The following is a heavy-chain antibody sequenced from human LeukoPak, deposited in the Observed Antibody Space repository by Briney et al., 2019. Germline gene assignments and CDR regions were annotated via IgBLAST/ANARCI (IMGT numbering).Heavy chain of an antibody. J-gene: IGHJ3*02. CDR1: GFTSTNYN. CDR3: ARVRDGYNDAYDI. CDR2: INPSGGST. Sequence: ASVKVSCKASGFTSTNYNMHWVRQAPGRGLEWMGIINPSGGSTNYAQNFQARVTMTRDTSTSTVYMELSSLRSEDTAVYYCARVRDGYNDAYDIWGQGTMVTVPS. D-gene: IGHD5-24*01. V-gene: IGHV1-46*01.